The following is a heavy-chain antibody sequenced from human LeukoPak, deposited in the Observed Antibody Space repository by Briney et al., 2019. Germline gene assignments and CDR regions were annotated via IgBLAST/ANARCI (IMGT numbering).Heavy chain of an antibody. CDR3: ARSAYYGANYYYGMDV. D-gene: IGHD1-26*01. CDR2: INPNSGGT. CDR1: GYTFTGYY. V-gene: IGHV1-2*02. J-gene: IGHJ6*02. Sequence: ASVKVSCKASGYTFTGYYMHWVRQAPGQGLKWMGWINPNSGGTNYAQKFQGRVTMTRDTSISTAYMELSRLRSDDTAVYYCARSAYYGANYYYGMDVWGQGTTVTVSS.